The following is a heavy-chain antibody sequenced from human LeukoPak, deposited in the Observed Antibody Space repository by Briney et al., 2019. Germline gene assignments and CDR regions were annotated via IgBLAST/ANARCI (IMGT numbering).Heavy chain of an antibody. V-gene: IGHV3-48*03. CDR1: GFIFSSYE. CDR3: ARKLPGTTYFDY. D-gene: IGHD1-1*01. Sequence: GGPLRLSCAASGFIFSSYEMNWVRQAPGKGLEWVSFISSSGTAIYYADSVKGRFTISRDNAKNSLYLQMNSLRAEDTAVYYCARKLPGTTYFDYWGQGTLVTVSS. CDR2: ISSSGTAI. J-gene: IGHJ4*02.